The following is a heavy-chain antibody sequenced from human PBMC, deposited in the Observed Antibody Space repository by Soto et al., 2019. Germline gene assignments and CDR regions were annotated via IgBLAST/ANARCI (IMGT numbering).Heavy chain of an antibody. V-gene: IGHV1-69*08. D-gene: IGHD5-12*01. CDR3: ARRRRDGYNFDAFDI. CDR1: GGTFSSYT. J-gene: IGHJ3*02. Sequence: SVKVSCKASGGTFSSYTISWVRQAPGQGLEWMGRIIPILGTANYAQKFQGRVTITADESTSTAYMELSSLRSEDTAVYYCARRRRDGYNFDAFDIWGQGTMVTVSS. CDR2: IIPILGTA.